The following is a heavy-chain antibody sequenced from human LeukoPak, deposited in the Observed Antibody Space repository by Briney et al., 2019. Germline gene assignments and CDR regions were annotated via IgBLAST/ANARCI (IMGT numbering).Heavy chain of an antibody. V-gene: IGHV4-39*01. CDR2: IYYSGST. CDR3: ARQEGVGATPRAYYFDY. J-gene: IGHJ4*02. D-gene: IGHD1-26*01. Sequence: SETLFLTCTVSGGSISSSSYYWGWIRQPPGKGLEWIGSIYYSGSTYYNPSLKSRVTISVDTSKNQFSLKLSSVTAADTAVYYCARQEGVGATPRAYYFDYWGQGTLVTVSS. CDR1: GGSISSSSYY.